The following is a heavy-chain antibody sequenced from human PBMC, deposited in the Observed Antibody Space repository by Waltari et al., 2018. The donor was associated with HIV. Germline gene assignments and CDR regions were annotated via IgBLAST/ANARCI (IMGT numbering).Heavy chain of an antibody. CDR1: GFTLNRYW. CDR2: INNDGSST. CDR3: ASLSYGSGDRDFDY. J-gene: IGHJ4*02. Sequence: EVQLVESGGDLVQPGGSLRLPCEASGFTLNRYWLTWVRQAPGKGLVWVSRINNDGSSTSYADSVKGRFTISRDNAKNTVYLQMNSLRAEDTAVYYCASLSYGSGDRDFDYWGQGTLVTVSS. D-gene: IGHD3-10*01. V-gene: IGHV3-74*01.